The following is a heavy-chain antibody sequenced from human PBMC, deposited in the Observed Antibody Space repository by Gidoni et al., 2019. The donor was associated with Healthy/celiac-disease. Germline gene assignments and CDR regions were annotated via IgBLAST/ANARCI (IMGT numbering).Heavy chain of an antibody. J-gene: IGHJ3*02. CDR1: GFTFSSYS. CDR2: ISSSSSYI. Sequence: EVQLVESGGGLVKPGGSLRLSCAASGFTFSSYSMNWVRQAPGKGLEWVSSISSSSSYIYYADSVKGRFTISRDNAKNSLYLQMNSLRAEDTAVYYCARDLAAAGTAFDIWGQGTMVTVSS. V-gene: IGHV3-21*01. CDR3: ARDLAAAGTAFDI. D-gene: IGHD6-13*01.